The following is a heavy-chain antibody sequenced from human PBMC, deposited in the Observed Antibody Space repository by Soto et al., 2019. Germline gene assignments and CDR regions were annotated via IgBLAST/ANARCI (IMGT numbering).Heavy chain of an antibody. CDR3: ARVTGSYSYDY. D-gene: IGHD3-10*01. CDR1: GFTFSDHY. CDR2: TRKKVSSYTT. Sequence: EVRLVESGGGLVQPGGSLRLSCAASGFTFSDHYMDWVRQAPGKGLEWVGRTRKKVSSYTTEYAASVRGRFTISRDDSKSTLFLQMNSLITEDTAVYYCARVTGSYSYDYWGQGTLVTVSS. J-gene: IGHJ4*02. V-gene: IGHV3-72*01.